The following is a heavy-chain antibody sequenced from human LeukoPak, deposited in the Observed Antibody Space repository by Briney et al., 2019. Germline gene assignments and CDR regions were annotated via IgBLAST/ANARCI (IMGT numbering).Heavy chain of an antibody. CDR2: ISATSSHI. CDR1: GFTFSRFS. J-gene: IGHJ4*02. CDR3: ARGAGVGSYVPFDL. D-gene: IGHD3-16*01. Sequence: GGSLRLSCAGSGFTFSRFSMYWVRQTPGKGLECVSSISATSSHIYDADSVTGRVTTSRDNARNSLSLQMNSLRVEDTGVYYCARGAGVGSYVPFDLWGQGTRVTVSS. V-gene: IGHV3-21*01.